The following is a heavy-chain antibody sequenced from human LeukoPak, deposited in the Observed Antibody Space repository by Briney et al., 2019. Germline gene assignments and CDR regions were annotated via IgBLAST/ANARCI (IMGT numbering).Heavy chain of an antibody. V-gene: IGHV3-23*01. CDR1: GFNFRSYG. CDR2: ITASARTT. Sequence: GGSLRLSCEASGFNFRSYGMNWVRQAPGKGLEWVSGITASARTTYYADSVKGRFTISRDNSKNTLSLQMSSLRAEDTAVYYCAKDLDGSGMYGGIDSWGQGTLVTVSS. CDR3: AKDLDGSGMYGGIDS. D-gene: IGHD6-19*01. J-gene: IGHJ4*02.